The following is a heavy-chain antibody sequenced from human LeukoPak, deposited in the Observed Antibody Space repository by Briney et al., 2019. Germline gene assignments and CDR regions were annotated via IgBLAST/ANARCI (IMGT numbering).Heavy chain of an antibody. CDR3: ARSISLTGGGVDV. Sequence: GGSLRLSCAASGVTFRDYNMNWVRQAPGQGLEGVSYITDSGCSIYYADSVNGRFTISRDKAKNSLYLQMNRLRAEDSAVYCCARSISLTGGGVDVCGRGTTVTVS. CDR2: ITDSGCSI. J-gene: IGHJ6*02. CDR1: GVTFRDYN. D-gene: IGHD3-9*01. V-gene: IGHV3-11*01.